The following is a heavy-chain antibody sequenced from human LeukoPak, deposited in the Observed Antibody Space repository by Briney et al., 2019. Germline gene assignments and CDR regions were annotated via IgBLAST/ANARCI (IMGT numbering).Heavy chain of an antibody. CDR2: ISGSGGST. CDR1: GFTFSSYA. V-gene: IGHV3-23*01. CDR3: AKDAVQYDSSGYYDY. J-gene: IGHJ4*02. Sequence: GGSLRLSCAASGFTFSSYAMSWVRQAPGKGLGWVSAISGSGGSTYYADSVKGRFTISRDNSKNTLYLQMNSLRAEDTAVYYCAKDAVQYDSSGYYDYWGQGTLVTVSS. D-gene: IGHD3-22*01.